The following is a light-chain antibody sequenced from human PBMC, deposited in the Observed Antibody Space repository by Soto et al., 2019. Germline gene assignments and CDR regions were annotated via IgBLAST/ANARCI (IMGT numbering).Light chain of an antibody. CDR2: DND. CDR3: ATWDSSLSAGV. CDR1: SSNIGNNY. Sequence: QSVLTQPPSVSAAPGQKVTIYCSGSSSNIGNNYVSWYQQLPGTAPKLLIYDNDKRPSGIPDRFSGSKSGTSATLGVTGLQTGDEADYYCATWDSSLSAGVFGGGTKLTVL. J-gene: IGLJ2*01. V-gene: IGLV1-51*01.